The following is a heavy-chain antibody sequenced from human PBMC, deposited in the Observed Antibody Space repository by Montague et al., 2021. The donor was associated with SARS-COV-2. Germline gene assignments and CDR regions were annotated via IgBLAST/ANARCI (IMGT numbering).Heavy chain of an antibody. CDR1: GGSISSSSYY. CDR2: IYYSGST. D-gene: IGHD2-15*01. Sequence: SETLSLTCTVSGGSISSSSYYWGWIRQPPGKGLEWIGGIYYSGSTYYNPSLKSRVTISVDTSKNQFSLKLSSVTAADTAVYYCARVISRQNNSVVGGLYYFDFWGQGTLVTVSS. J-gene: IGHJ4*02. CDR3: ARVISRQNNSVVGGLYYFDF. V-gene: IGHV4-39*07.